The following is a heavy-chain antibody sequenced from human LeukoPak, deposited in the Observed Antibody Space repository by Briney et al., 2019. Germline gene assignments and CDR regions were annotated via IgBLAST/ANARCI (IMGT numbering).Heavy chain of an antibody. D-gene: IGHD2-15*01. CDR2: IIPIFGTA. J-gene: IGHJ3*02. CDR1: GGTFSSYA. Sequence: GASVKVSCKASGGTFSSYAISWVRQAPGQGLEWMGGIIPIFGTANYAQKFQGRVTITADKSTSTAYMELSSLRSEDTAVYYCARGRRGGVVVVAATLGGHAFDIWGQGTMVTVSS. V-gene: IGHV1-69*06. CDR3: ARGRRGGVVVVAATLGGHAFDI.